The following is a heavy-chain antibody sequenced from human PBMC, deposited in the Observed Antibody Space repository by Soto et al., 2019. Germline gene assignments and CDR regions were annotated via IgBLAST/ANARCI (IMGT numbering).Heavy chain of an antibody. CDR3: ASSRPHYDILTGYPAPGPFDY. J-gene: IGHJ4*02. V-gene: IGHV4-59*08. Sequence: PSETLSLTCTVSGGSISSYYWSWIRQPPGKGLEWIGYIYYSGSTNYNPSPKSRVTISVDTSKNQFSLKLSSVTAADTAVYYCASSRPHYDILTGYPAPGPFDYWGQGTLVTVSS. D-gene: IGHD3-9*01. CDR2: IYYSGST. CDR1: GGSISSYY.